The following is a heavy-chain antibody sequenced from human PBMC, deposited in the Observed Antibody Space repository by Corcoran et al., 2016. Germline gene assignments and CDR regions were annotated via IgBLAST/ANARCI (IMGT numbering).Heavy chain of an antibody. Sequence: QVQLVQSGAEVKKPGASVKVSCKASGYTFTSYDINWVRQATGQGLEWMGWMNPNSGNTGYAPKFQGRVTMTRNTSISTAYMELSSLRSEDTAVYYWAVFRGYSSSSNWFDPWGQGTLVTVSS. CDR1: GYTFTSYD. J-gene: IGHJ5*02. V-gene: IGHV1-8*01. D-gene: IGHD6-6*01. CDR2: MNPNSGNT. CDR3: AVFRGYSSSSNWFDP.